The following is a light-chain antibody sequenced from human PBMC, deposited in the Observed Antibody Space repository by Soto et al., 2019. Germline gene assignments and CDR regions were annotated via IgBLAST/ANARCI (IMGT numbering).Light chain of an antibody. CDR3: QQYNSWPPDRT. V-gene: IGKV3-15*01. J-gene: IGKJ1*01. CDR2: GAS. CDR1: QSVGSN. Sequence: EIVMTQSPATLSVSPGERATLSCRASQSVGSNLAWYQQKPGQAPRLLIYGASTRATGIPARFSGSGSGTEFTLPIGRLQSEDFAIYFCQQYNSWPPDRTFGQGTKVEIK.